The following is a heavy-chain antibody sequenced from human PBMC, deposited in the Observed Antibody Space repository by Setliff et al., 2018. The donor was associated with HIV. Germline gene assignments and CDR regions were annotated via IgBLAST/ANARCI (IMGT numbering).Heavy chain of an antibody. CDR3: ARDLMGARDYYGMDV. J-gene: IGHJ6*02. CDR2: IIPIFGTA. V-gene: IGHV1-69*13. CDR1: GYTFTSYA. Sequence: SVKVSCKASGYTFTSYAMHWVRQAPGQGLEWMGGIIPIFGTANYAQKFQGRVTITADESTSTAYMELSSLRSEDTAVYYCARDLMGARDYYGMDVWGQGTTVTVSS. D-gene: IGHD1-26*01.